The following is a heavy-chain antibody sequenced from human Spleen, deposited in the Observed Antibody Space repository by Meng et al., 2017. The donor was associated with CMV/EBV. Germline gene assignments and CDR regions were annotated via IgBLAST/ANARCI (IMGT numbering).Heavy chain of an antibody. V-gene: IGHV3-20*03. D-gene: IGHD3-3*01. CDR3: VKGAYYDFWTGYFTSRD. Sequence: FTFDDYGMSWVRQAPGKGLEWVSGINWNGGSTGYADSVKGRFTISRDNAKNSLYLQMNSLRDEDTAMYYCVKGAYYDFWTGYFTSRDWGQGTLVTVSS. CDR2: INWNGGST. CDR1: FTFDDYG. J-gene: IGHJ4*02.